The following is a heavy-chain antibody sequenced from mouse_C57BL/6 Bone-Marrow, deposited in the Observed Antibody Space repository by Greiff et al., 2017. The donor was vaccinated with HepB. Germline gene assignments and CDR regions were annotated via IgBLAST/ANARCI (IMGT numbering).Heavy chain of an antibody. CDR3: ARGYYYGSSYFDY. CDR1: GYTFTSYW. V-gene: IGHV1-64*01. D-gene: IGHD1-1*01. CDR2: IHPNSGST. J-gene: IGHJ2*01. Sequence: QVQLQQPGAELVKPGASVKLSCKASGYTFTSYWMHWVKQRPGQGLEWIGMIHPNSGSTNYNEKFKSKATLTVDKSSSTAYMQLSSLTSEDSAVYDCARGYYYGSSYFDYWGQGTTLTVSS.